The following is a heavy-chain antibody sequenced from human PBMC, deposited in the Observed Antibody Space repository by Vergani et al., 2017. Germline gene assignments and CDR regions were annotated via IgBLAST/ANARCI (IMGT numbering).Heavy chain of an antibody. D-gene: IGHD4-17*01. CDR2: IFPIFGIA. CDR1: GGTFSSYA. V-gene: IGHV1-69*17. J-gene: IGHJ5*02. Sequence: QVQLVQSGAEVKKPGSSVKVSCKASGGTFSSYAISWVRQAPGQGLEWMGGIFPIFGIANYAQKFQGRVTITADKSTSTAYMELSSLRSEDTAVYYCASRGDYGDYYWFDPWGQGTLVTVSS. CDR3: ASRGDYGDYYWFDP.